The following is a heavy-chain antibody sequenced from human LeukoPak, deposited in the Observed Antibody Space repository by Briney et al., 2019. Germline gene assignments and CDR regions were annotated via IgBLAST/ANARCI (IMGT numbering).Heavy chain of an antibody. Sequence: PSETLSLTCAVYGGSFSGYYWSWIRQPPGKGLEWIGEINHSGSTNYNPSLKSRGTISVDTSKNQFSLKLSSVTAVDTAVYYCARDSYGFADWGQGTLVTVSS. D-gene: IGHD5-18*01. CDR1: GGSFSGYY. J-gene: IGHJ4*02. V-gene: IGHV4-34*01. CDR3: ARDSYGFAD. CDR2: INHSGST.